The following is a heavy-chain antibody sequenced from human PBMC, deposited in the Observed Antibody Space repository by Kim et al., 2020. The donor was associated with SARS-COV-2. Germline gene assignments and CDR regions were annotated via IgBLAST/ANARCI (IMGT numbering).Heavy chain of an antibody. CDR2: IWYDGSNK. J-gene: IGHJ4*02. V-gene: IGHV3-33*01. Sequence: GGSLRLSCAASGFTFSSYGMHWVRQAPGKGLEWVAVIWYDGSNKYYADSVKGRFTISRDNSKNTLYLQMNSLRAEDTAVYYCARSLSDYYGLDYWGQGTMVTVSS. CDR3: ARSLSDYYGLDY. D-gene: IGHD3-22*01. CDR1: GFTFSSYG.